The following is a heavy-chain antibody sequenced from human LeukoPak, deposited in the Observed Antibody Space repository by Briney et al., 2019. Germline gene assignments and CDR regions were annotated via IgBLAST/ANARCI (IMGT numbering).Heavy chain of an antibody. V-gene: IGHV1-2*02. Sequence: GASVKVSCKASGYTFTGYYMHWVRQAPGQGLEWMGWINPNSGGTNYAQKFQGRVTMTRDTSISTAYMELSRLRSDDTAVYYCARDRHYYDSNGYSFDIWGQGTMVTVSS. CDR3: ARDRHYYDSNGYSFDI. D-gene: IGHD3-22*01. CDR1: GYTFTGYY. J-gene: IGHJ3*02. CDR2: INPNSGGT.